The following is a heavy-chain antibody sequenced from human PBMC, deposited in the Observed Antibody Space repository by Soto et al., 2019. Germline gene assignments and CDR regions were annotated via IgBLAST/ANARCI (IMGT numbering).Heavy chain of an antibody. D-gene: IGHD6-19*01. J-gene: IGHJ6*02. CDR3: ARYVIAVTGVTSAMDV. V-gene: IGHV2-70*11. CDR2: IDWNDDK. CDR1: GFSLSTTGVC. Sequence: SGPTLVNPTQTLTLTCTLSGFSLSTTGVCVIWIRQPPGKALEWLARIDWNDDKYYSTSLKTRLNISKDTSKNQVVLTMTNMDPVDTATYYCARYVIAVTGVTSAMDVWGQGTTVSVSS.